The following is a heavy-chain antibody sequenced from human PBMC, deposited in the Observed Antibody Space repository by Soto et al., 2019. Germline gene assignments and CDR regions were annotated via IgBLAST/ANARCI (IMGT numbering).Heavy chain of an antibody. CDR1: GGSISFYY. V-gene: IGHV4-59*01. CDR3: ARGDTAMEGDYYYYGMDV. D-gene: IGHD5-18*01. Sequence: SETLSLTCTVSGGSISFYYWSWIRQPPGKGLEWIGYIYYSGSTNYNPSLKSRVTISVDTSKNQFSLKLSSVTAADTAVYYCARGDTAMEGDYYYYGMDVWGQGTTVTVSS. J-gene: IGHJ6*02. CDR2: IYYSGST.